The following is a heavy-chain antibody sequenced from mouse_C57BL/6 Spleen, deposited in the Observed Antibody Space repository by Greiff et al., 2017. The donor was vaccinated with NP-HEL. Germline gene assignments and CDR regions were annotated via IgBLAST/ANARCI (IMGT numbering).Heavy chain of an antibody. Sequence: QVQLQQPGAELVKPGASVKLSCKASGYTFTSYWMTWVKQRPGQGLEWIGDIYPGSGSTNYTEKFKGKATLTVDTSSSTAAMRLISLTSEDSADYYCARTLYFDVWGTGTTVTVSS. V-gene: IGHV1-55*01. CDR1: GYTFTSYW. J-gene: IGHJ1*03. CDR3: ARTLYFDV. CDR2: IYPGSGST.